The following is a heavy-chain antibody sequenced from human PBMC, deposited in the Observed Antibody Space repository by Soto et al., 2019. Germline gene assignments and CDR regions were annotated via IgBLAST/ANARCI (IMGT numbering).Heavy chain of an antibody. D-gene: IGHD3-10*01. V-gene: IGHV1-18*01. J-gene: IGHJ6*02. CDR3: ARDLDDRWGGARYYYGMDV. CDR1: GYTFTSYG. Sequence: QVQLVQSGAEVKKPGASVKVSCKASGYTFTSYGISWVRQAPGQGLEWMGWISAYNGNTNYAQKLQGRVTMTTDTCTSTAYMGLRSLRSDDTAVYYCARDLDDRWGGARYYYGMDVWGQGTTVIVSS. CDR2: ISAYNGNT.